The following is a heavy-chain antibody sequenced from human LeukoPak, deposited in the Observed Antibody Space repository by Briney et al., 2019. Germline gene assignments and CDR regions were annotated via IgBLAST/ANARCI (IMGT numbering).Heavy chain of an antibody. D-gene: IGHD2-15*01. V-gene: IGHV1-2*02. CDR1: GYTFTTYY. Sequence: GASVKVSCKASGYTFTTYYLHWVRQAPGQEIEWMGWINPKSGGTNYAQKFQGRVTMTRDTSITTAYMELKSLRSDDTAVYYCAKEGGYCSGGTCYPWWFDAWGQGTLVTVSS. CDR2: INPKSGGT. J-gene: IGHJ5*02. CDR3: AKEGGYCSGGTCYPWWFDA.